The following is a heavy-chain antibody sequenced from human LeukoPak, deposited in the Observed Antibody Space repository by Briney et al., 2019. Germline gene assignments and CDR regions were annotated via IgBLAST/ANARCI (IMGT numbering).Heavy chain of an antibody. CDR2: ISTSAGTI. D-gene: IGHD3-22*01. CDR3: ARDAIDSSGFDFDY. J-gene: IGHJ4*02. Sequence: GGSLRLACAASGFTVSDYYMTWIRQAPGKGLEWISYISTSAGTIYYADSVKGRFTISRDNAKNSLYLQMNSLRAEDTGVYYCARDAIDSSGFDFDYWGQGSLLTVSS. CDR1: GFTVSDYY. V-gene: IGHV3-11*01.